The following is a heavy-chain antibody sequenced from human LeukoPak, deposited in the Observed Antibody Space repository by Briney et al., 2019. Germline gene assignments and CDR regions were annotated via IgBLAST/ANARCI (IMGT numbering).Heavy chain of an antibody. V-gene: IGHV1-69*13. J-gene: IGHJ6*02. CDR1: GYTFTSYG. CDR3: ARGGTMSRYYYYGMDV. D-gene: IGHD3-22*01. Sequence: ASVKVSCKASGYTFTSYGISWVRQAPGQGLEWMGGIIPIFGTANYAQKFQGRVTITADESTSTAYMELSSLRSEDTAVYYCARGGTMSRYYYYGMDVWGQGTTVTVSS. CDR2: IIPIFGTA.